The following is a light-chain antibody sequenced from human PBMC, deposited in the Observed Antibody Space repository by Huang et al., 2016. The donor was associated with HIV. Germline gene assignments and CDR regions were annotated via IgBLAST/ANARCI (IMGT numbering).Light chain of an antibody. V-gene: IGKV1-5*03. Sequence: DIQMTQSPSTLSASVGDRVTITCRASQSISSWLAWYQQKPGKAPKLLIYKASSLESGGPSRFSGSGSGTEFTLTISSLQPDDFATYYCQQYNSYSSLTFGGGTKVEIK. CDR2: KAS. CDR3: QQYNSYSSLT. J-gene: IGKJ4*01. CDR1: QSISSW.